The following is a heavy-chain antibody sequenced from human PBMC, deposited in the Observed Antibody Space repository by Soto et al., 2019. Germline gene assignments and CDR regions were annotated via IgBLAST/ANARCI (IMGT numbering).Heavy chain of an antibody. CDR1: GFTFSSYA. J-gene: IGHJ4*02. CDR2: ISGSGGST. Sequence: GGSLRLSCAASGFTFSSYAMSWVRQAPGKGLEWVSAISGSGGSTYYSDSVKGRFTISRANSKNTLYLQMNSLRAEDTAVYYCAKQTHKVMVRGVYPSIWGQGTLVTVSS. D-gene: IGHD3-10*01. CDR3: AKQTHKVMVRGVYPSI. V-gene: IGHV3-23*01.